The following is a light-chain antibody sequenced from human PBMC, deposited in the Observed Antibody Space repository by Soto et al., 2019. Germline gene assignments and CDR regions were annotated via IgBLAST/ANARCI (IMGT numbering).Light chain of an antibody. Sequence: DIVMTQSPDSLAVSLGERATINCKSSQSLLYSSNNKNYLAWYKKKPGQPPKLLIYWASTRESGVPDRFSGSGSGTDFTLTIISLQAEDVAVYYCQQYYITPPHTFGQGTNLEIK. J-gene: IGKJ2*01. V-gene: IGKV4-1*01. CDR1: QSLLYSSNNKNY. CDR2: WAS. CDR3: QQYYITPPHT.